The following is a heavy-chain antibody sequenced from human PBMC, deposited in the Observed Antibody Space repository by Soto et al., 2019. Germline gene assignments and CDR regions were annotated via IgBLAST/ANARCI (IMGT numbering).Heavy chain of an antibody. Sequence: PSETLSLTCAVYGGSFSGYYWSWIRQPPGKGLEWIGEINHSGSTNYNPSLKSRVTISVDTSKNQFSLKLSSVTAADTAVYYCATHSGSYLYYFDYWGQGTLVTVS. CDR3: ATHSGSYLYYFDY. CDR2: INHSGST. D-gene: IGHD1-26*01. CDR1: GGSFSGYY. J-gene: IGHJ4*02. V-gene: IGHV4-34*01.